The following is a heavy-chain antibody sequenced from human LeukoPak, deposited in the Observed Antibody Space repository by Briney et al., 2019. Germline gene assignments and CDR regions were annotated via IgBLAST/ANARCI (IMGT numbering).Heavy chain of an antibody. J-gene: IGHJ4*02. CDR2: ILSGGAT. Sequence: PGGFXXLSXXASDXSVNTNYMNWXRXXPGXXXXWVSVILSGGATYYADSVKGRFTISRDNSKNTLYLQMNSLTVDDTAVYYCVRCGYSSGWYRNWGQGTLVTVSS. CDR3: VRCGYSSGWYRN. V-gene: IGHV3-53*01. D-gene: IGHD6-19*01. CDR1: DXSVNTNY.